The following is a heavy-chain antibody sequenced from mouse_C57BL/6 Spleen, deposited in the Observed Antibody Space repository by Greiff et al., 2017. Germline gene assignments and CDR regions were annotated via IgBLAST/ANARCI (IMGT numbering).Heavy chain of an antibody. CDR1: GYTFTDYN. V-gene: IGHV1-18*01. Sequence: VQLQQSGPELVKPGASVKIPCKASGYTFTDYNMDWVKQSHGKSLEWIGDINPNNGGTIYNQKFKGKATLTVDKPASTANMELRSLTSEETAVYYCAREGTGDWYFDVWGTGTTVTVSS. J-gene: IGHJ1*03. CDR3: AREGTGDWYFDV. CDR2: INPNNGGT. D-gene: IGHD4-1*01.